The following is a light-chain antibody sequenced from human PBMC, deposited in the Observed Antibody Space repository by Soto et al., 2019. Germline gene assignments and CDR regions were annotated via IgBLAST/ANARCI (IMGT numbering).Light chain of an antibody. Sequence: EVVFTQSPATLSLSPGERATLSCRASQSISTFLAWYPQKPGQVPRLLIYDASNRDTGIPARFSGSGAGTDFTLTISSLEPEDFAVYYCQQRSNWTLTFGGGTKVDIK. V-gene: IGKV3-11*01. CDR3: QQRSNWTLT. J-gene: IGKJ4*01. CDR1: QSISTF. CDR2: DAS.